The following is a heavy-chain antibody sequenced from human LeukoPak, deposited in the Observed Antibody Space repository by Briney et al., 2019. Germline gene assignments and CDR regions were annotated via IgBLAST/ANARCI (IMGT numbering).Heavy chain of an antibody. CDR2: SYYSGST. CDR3: ARVSGVYYYDSSLDY. V-gene: IGHV4-39*07. J-gene: IGHJ4*02. Sequence: SETLSLTCTVSGGTISSSSYYWGGIRQPPGKGLMWIGSSYYSGSTHYNPSRESRASISVDTSENQFSLKLSSVTAAGTAVYYCARVSGVYYYDSSLDYWGQGTLVTVSS. CDR1: GGTISSSSYY. D-gene: IGHD3-22*01.